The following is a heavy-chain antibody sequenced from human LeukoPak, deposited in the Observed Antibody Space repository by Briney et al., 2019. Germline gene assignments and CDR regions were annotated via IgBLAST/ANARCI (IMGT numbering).Heavy chain of an antibody. CDR3: ASDSYSGSHDY. Sequence: GGSLRLSCAASGFTFSSYGMHWVRQAPGKGLEWVAVISYDGSNKYYADSVKGRFTISRDNSKNTLYLQMNSLRAEDTAVYYCASDSYSGSHDYWGQGTLVTVSS. V-gene: IGHV3-30*03. J-gene: IGHJ4*02. CDR1: GFTFSSYG. D-gene: IGHD1-26*01. CDR2: ISYDGSNK.